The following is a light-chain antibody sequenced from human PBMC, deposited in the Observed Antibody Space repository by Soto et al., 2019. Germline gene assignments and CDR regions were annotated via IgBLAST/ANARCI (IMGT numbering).Light chain of an antibody. J-gene: IGLJ2*01. Sequence: QSVLTQPPSVSGAPGQRVTISCTGSSSNIGARYDVHWYQQLPGTAPQLLIYTNNKRPSGVPDRFSGSRSGTSASLAITGLQAEDEGDYYCQAYDSGLRYVVFGGGTKVTVL. CDR3: QAYDSGLRYVV. CDR2: TNN. V-gene: IGLV1-40*01. CDR1: SSNIGARYD.